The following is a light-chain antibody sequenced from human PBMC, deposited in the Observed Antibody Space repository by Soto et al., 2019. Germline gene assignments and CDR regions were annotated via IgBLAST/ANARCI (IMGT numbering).Light chain of an antibody. CDR3: QTWSTDIRV. V-gene: IGLV4-69*01. Sequence: QSVLTQPPSASASLGASVKLTCTLSSGHNSYAIAWHQQQPAKGPRYLMKLNSDGSHSKGDGIPDRFSGSSSGAERYLTISSLQSEDEADYYCQTWSTDIRVFGGGTKVTVL. CDR1: SGHNSYA. J-gene: IGLJ3*02. CDR2: LNSDGSH.